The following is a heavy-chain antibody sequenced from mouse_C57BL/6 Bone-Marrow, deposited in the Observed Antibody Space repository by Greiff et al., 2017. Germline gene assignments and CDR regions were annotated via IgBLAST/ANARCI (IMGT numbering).Heavy chain of an antibody. CDR3: ARGGPYAAWFAY. CDR2: IYPRSGNT. J-gene: IGHJ3*01. D-gene: IGHD1-1*01. Sequence: QVQLKESGAELARPGASVKLSCKASGYTFTSYGISWVKQRTGQGLEWIGEIYPRSGNTYYNEKFKGKATLTADKSSSTAYMELRSLISEDSAVYFCARGGPYAAWFAYWGQGTLVTVSA. V-gene: IGHV1-81*01. CDR1: GYTFTSYG.